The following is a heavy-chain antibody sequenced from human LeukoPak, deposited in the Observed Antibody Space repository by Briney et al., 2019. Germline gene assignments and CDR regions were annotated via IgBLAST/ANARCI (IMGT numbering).Heavy chain of an antibody. D-gene: IGHD3-3*01. CDR3: ARGRRDYDFYGLGY. CDR2: INHSGST. Sequence: SETLSLTCAVYGGSFSGYYWSWIRQPPGKGLEWIGEINHSGSTNYNPSLKSRVTISVDTSKNQFSLKLSSVTAADTAVYYCARGRRDYDFYGLGYWGQGTLVTVSS. CDR1: GGSFSGYY. V-gene: IGHV4-34*01. J-gene: IGHJ4*02.